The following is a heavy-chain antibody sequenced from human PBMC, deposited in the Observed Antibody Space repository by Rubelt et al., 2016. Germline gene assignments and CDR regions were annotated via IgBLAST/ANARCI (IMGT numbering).Heavy chain of an antibody. CDR3: AREAAYDAFDI. Sequence: QVQLVQSGAEVKKPGASVKVSCKVSGYTLTDLSMHWVRQAPGNGIEWMGGFDTEDGETIYAQKFQGMVTMTEDSSTDRAYMELSSLRSEDTAVYYCAREAAYDAFDIWGQGTMVTVSS. J-gene: IGHJ3*02. V-gene: IGHV1-24*01. CDR1: GYTLTDLS. CDR2: FDTEDGET. D-gene: IGHD2-15*01.